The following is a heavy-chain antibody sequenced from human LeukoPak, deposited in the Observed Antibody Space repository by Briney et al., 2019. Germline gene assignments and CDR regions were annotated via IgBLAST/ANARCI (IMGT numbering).Heavy chain of an antibody. J-gene: IGHJ4*02. CDR3: ARDVSGEVIGGFGELFCYFDY. V-gene: IGHV1-24*01. CDR1: GYTLTELS. D-gene: IGHD3-10*01. Sequence: GASVKVSCKVSGYTLTELSMHWVRQAPGKGLEWMGGFDPEDGETIYAQKFQGRVTMTEDTSTDTAYMELSSLRSEDTAVYYCARDVSGEVIGGFGELFCYFDYWGQGTLVTVSS. CDR2: FDPEDGET.